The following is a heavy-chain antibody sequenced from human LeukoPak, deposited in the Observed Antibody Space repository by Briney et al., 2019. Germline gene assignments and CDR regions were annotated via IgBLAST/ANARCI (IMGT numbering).Heavy chain of an antibody. V-gene: IGHV3-11*06. CDR2: ISSSSSYT. CDR3: ARLAYSMVRGVYYFDY. Sequence: GGSLRLSCAASGFTFSDYYMSWIRQAPGKGLEWVSYISSSSSYTNYADPVKGRFTISRDNAKNSLYLQMNSLRAEDTAVYYCARLAYSMVRGVYYFDYWGQGTLVTVSS. J-gene: IGHJ4*02. CDR1: GFTFSDYY. D-gene: IGHD3-10*01.